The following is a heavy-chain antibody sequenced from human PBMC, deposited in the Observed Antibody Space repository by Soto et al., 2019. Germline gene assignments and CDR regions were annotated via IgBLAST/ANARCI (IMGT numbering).Heavy chain of an antibody. J-gene: IGHJ4*02. CDR3: AGGGHVVVGPAPFNY. CDR1: GNTFSNYY. Sequence: QVQLVQSGAEVKKPGASVKVSCKASGNTFSNYYIHWVRQAPGQGLEWMGTINPSGGHTTYAQKFRGRVTKTRDTPPSTPYRERTGVRSEATAVYYCAGGGHVVVGPAPFNYGGKEPLVPVSS. D-gene: IGHD2-21*01. V-gene: IGHV1-46*03. CDR2: INPSGGHT.